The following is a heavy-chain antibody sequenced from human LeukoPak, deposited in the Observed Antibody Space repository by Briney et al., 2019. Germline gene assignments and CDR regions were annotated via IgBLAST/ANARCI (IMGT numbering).Heavy chain of an antibody. CDR2: IYYSGST. CDR3: ARDPTQGTFDY. CDR1: GGSISSSSYY. V-gene: IGHV4-39*07. D-gene: IGHD3-10*01. J-gene: IGHJ4*02. Sequence: PSETLPLTCTVSGGSISSSSYYWGWIRQPPGKRLEWIGSIYYSGSTYYNPSLKSRVTISVDTSKNQFSLKLSSVTAADTAVYYCARDPTQGTFDYWGQGALVTVSS.